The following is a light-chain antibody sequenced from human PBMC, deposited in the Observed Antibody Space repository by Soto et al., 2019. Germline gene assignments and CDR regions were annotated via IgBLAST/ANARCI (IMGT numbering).Light chain of an antibody. CDR3: SSYTNINTRACV. V-gene: IGLV2-14*01. CDR2: EVT. CDR1: SGDIGSYNR. J-gene: IGLJ1*01. Sequence: QSALAPPAGVSGSPGESITISCTGTSGDIGSYNRVSWYQQHPGKAPKLIIYEVTDRPSGVSNRFSGSKSGNTASLTISGLQAEDEAEYYCSSYTNINTRACVFGTGTKVTVL.